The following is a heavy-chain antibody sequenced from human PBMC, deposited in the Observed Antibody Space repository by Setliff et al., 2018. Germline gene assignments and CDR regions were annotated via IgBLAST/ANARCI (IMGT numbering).Heavy chain of an antibody. J-gene: IGHJ6*03. CDR2: TIPMFGTT. CDR1: GGTFSSYG. D-gene: IGHD3-22*01. CDR3: VREGVDSRSSTDYRYYMGV. Sequence: TCKASGGTFSSYGISWVRQAPGQGLEWMGGTIPMFGTTNYARKFQGRVTSITDESTNTAYMQLSSLGSEDTAVYYCVREGVDSRSSTDYRYYMGVWGKGTTVTVSS. V-gene: IGHV1-69*05.